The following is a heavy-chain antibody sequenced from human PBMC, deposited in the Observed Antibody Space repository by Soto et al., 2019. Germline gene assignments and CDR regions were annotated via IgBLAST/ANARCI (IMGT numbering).Heavy chain of an antibody. D-gene: IGHD6-19*01. J-gene: IGHJ4*02. CDR3: AKDKTLSGWYAFDY. CDR1: GFTFDDYA. CDR2: ISWNSGSI. V-gene: IGHV3-9*01. Sequence: EVQLVESGGGLVQPGRSLRLSCVASGFTFDDYAMHWVRQAPGKGLEWVSGISWNSGSIGYADSVKGRFTISRDNAKNSLYLQMNSLRAEDTALYYCAKDKTLSGWYAFDYWGQGTLVTVSS.